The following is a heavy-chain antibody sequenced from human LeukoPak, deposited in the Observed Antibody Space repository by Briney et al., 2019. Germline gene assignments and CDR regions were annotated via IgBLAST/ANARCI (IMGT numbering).Heavy chain of an antibody. J-gene: IGHJ6*03. D-gene: IGHD6-19*01. CDR1: GFTFKTYT. V-gene: IGHV3-21*01. CDR3: ARDSDSSGWLDYYMDV. CDR2: ITSSGDYT. Sequence: GSLRLSCAASGFTFKTYTLNWVRQAPGNGLERVPSITSSGDYTYYTNSMKGRFTVSRDNAENSLYLQMNNLRAEDTAVYYCARDSDSSGWLDYYMDVWGKGTTVTVSS.